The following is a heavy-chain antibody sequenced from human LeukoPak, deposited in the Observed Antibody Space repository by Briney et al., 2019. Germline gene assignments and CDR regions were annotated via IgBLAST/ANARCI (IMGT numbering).Heavy chain of an antibody. CDR2: IIPILGIA. CDR3: VRGGSGKRYPDWFDP. V-gene: IGHV1-69*04. Sequence: ASVKVSCKASGGTFSSYAISWVRQAPGQGLEWMGRIIPILGIANYAQKFQGRVTITADKSTSTAYMELSSLRSEDTAVYYCVRGGSGKRYPDWFDPWGQGTLVTVSS. CDR1: GGTFSSYA. J-gene: IGHJ5*02. D-gene: IGHD6-19*01.